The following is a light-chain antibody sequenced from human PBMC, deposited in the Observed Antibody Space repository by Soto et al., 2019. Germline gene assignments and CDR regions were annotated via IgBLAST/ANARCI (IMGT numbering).Light chain of an antibody. CDR3: SSYTSVTIVV. V-gene: IGLV2-14*01. CDR1: NSDVGIYDF. J-gene: IGLJ2*01. CDR2: EVS. Sequence: QSALTQPASVSGTPGQSITISCTGSNSDVGIYDFVSWYQHHPGRAPKLIVSEVSHRPSGVSNRFSGSKSGNTASLTISGLQSEDEADYYCSSYTSVTIVVFGGGTKLTVL.